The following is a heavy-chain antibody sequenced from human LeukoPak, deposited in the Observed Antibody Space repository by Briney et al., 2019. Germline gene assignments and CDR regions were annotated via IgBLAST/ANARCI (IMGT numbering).Heavy chain of an antibody. Sequence: GSLRLSCAASGFTVSSYSMNWVRQVPGKGLEWVSHISSSGSMIWYGESVKGRFTISRDSSKNTLYLQMNSLRAEDTAVYYCARGISMMIVAPGYWGQGTLVTVSS. D-gene: IGHD3-22*01. J-gene: IGHJ4*02. CDR1: GFTVSSYS. V-gene: IGHV3-48*01. CDR3: ARGISMMIVAPGY. CDR2: ISSSGSMI.